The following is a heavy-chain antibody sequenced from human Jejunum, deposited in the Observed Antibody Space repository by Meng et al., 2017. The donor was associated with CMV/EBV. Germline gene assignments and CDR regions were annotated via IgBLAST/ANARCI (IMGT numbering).Heavy chain of an antibody. V-gene: IGHV1-2*02. D-gene: IGHD4-23*01. CDR2: IIPNSGNT. CDR1: YPFIGYN. CDR3: ARDRAYGGNIVFVDH. J-gene: IGHJ4*02. Sequence: YPFIGYNIPWVRQAPGQGLEWMGRIIPNSGNTDYAQKFQGRVTLTRDTSISTAYMELNSLKSDDTAMYYCARDRAYGGNIVFVDHWGQGMLVTVSS.